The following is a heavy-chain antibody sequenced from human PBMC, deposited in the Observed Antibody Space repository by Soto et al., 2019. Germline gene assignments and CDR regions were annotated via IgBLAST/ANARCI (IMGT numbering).Heavy chain of an antibody. Sequence: GASVKVSCKASGYTFTSYGISWVRQAPGQGLEWMGWISAYNGNTNYAQKLQGRVTMTTDTSTSTAYMELRSLRSDDTAVYYCARSYYDFWSGLNDAFDIWGQGTMVTVS. V-gene: IGHV1-18*01. CDR2: ISAYNGNT. CDR1: GYTFTSYG. J-gene: IGHJ3*02. CDR3: ARSYYDFWSGLNDAFDI. D-gene: IGHD3-3*01.